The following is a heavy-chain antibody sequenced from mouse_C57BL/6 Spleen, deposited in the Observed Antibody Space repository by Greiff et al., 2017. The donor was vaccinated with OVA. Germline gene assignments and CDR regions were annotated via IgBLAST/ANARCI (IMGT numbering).Heavy chain of an antibody. Sequence: VQLKQPGAELVKPGASVKLSCKASGYTFTSYWMHWVKQRPGRGLEWIGRIDPNSGGTKYNEKFKSKATLTVDKPSSTAYMQLSSLTSEDSAVYYCAREKGYYDYDGAWFAYWGQGTLVTVSA. D-gene: IGHD2-4*01. CDR1: GYTFTSYW. CDR2: IDPNSGGT. CDR3: AREKGYYDYDGAWFAY. J-gene: IGHJ3*01. V-gene: IGHV1-72*01.